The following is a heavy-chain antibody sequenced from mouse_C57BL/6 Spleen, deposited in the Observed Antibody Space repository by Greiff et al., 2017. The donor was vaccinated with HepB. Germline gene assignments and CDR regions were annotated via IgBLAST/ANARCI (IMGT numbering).Heavy chain of an antibody. CDR3: AREGYDYDAWFAY. V-gene: IGHV1-53*01. CDR2: INPSNGGT. J-gene: IGHJ3*01. CDR1: GYTFTSYW. Sequence: QVQLQQPGTELVKPGPSVKLSCKASGYTFTSYWMHWVKQRPGQGLEWIGNINPSNGGTNYNEKFKSKATLTVDKSSSTAYMQLSSLTSEDSAVYYCAREGYDYDAWFAYWGQGTLVTVSA. D-gene: IGHD2-4*01.